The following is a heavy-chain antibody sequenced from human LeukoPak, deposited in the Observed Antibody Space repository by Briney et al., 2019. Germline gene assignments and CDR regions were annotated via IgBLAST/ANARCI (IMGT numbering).Heavy chain of an antibody. J-gene: IGHJ4*02. Sequence: GASVKVSCKASGYTFTGYYMHWVRQAPGQGLEWMGWINPSSGGTNYAQKFQGRVTMTRDTSISTAYMELSRLRSDDTAVYYCARALLVGATNYWGQGTLVTVSS. CDR2: INPSSGGT. D-gene: IGHD1-26*01. CDR1: GYTFTGYY. CDR3: ARALLVGATNY. V-gene: IGHV1-2*02.